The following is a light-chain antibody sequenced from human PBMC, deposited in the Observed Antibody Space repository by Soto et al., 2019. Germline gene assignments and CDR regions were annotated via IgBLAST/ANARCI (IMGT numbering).Light chain of an antibody. Sequence: QSVLTQPASVSGSPGQSVTISCTGTSSDVGGYDYVSWYQQHPGKAPKFMIYEVTNRPSGVSHRFSGSKSGNTASLTISRLQAEDEADYYCSSYTTTSTYVFGTGTKVTVL. CDR1: SSDVGGYDY. CDR3: SSYTTTSTYV. J-gene: IGLJ1*01. V-gene: IGLV2-14*01. CDR2: EVT.